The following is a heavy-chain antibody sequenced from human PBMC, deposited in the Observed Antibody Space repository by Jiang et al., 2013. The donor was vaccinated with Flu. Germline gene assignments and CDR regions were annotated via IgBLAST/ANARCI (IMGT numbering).Heavy chain of an antibody. CDR1: GFTFGDYA. V-gene: IGHV3-23*01. CDR2: ISGSGAGT. CDR3: AKKEGFSVWTYYFDA. Sequence: QLLESGGGSVQPGGSLRLSCAASGFTFGDYAMAWVRRAPGKGLEWVSSISGSGAGTNYADSVKGRFTISRDNFKNTLYLQMSSLRAEDAGVYYCAKKEGFSVWTYYFDAWGQGALVTVSS. D-gene: IGHD3/OR15-3a*01. J-gene: IGHJ4*02.